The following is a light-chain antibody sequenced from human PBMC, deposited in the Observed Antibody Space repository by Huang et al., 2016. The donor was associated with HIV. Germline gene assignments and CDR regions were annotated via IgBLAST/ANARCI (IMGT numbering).Light chain of an antibody. V-gene: IGKV3-15*01. J-gene: IGKJ2*01. CDR1: QSVSCN. Sequence: EIVLTHSPAPLSVSPGERAILSGRASQSVSCNLAWFQQKPGQGPRVLIYGASTRATGIPARFSGTGYGTAFTLTISSLQSEDFAVYFCQQYNDWYTFGQGTKLGI. CDR2: GAS. CDR3: QQYNDWYT.